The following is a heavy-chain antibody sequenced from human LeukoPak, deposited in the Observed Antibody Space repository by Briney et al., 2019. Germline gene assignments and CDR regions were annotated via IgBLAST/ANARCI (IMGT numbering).Heavy chain of an antibody. CDR1: GFTFSSYG. D-gene: IGHD1-14*01. CDR3: AKKYNTGLDP. V-gene: IGHV3-23*01. J-gene: IGHJ5*02. CDR2: ISGSGGST. Sequence: GGTLRLSCAASGFTFSSYGMSWVRQAPGRGLEWVSAISGSGGSTYYADSVKGRFTISRDNSKNALYLQMNSLRAEDTAVYYCAKKYNTGLDPWGQGILVTVSS.